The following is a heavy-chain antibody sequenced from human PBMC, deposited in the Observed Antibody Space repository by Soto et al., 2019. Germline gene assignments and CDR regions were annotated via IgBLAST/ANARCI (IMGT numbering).Heavy chain of an antibody. Sequence: GXSVKVSCKAFGYTFNSFYMHWVRQAPGQGLEWMGVINPSGDGTSYAQKFQGRVTMTRDTSTSTVYMELSSLRSEDTAVYYCARVALGYDYADVWGQGTTVTVS. D-gene: IGHD4-17*01. CDR1: GYTFNSFY. V-gene: IGHV1-46*02. J-gene: IGHJ6*02. CDR3: ARVALGYDYADV. CDR2: INPSGDGT.